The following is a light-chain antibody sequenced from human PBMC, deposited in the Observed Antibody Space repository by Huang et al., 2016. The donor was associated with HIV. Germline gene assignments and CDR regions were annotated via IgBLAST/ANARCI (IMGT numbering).Light chain of an antibody. CDR3: QQYNRLAWT. CDR1: QSISSW. Sequence: DIQMTQSPSTLSASVGDRVTITCRASQSISSWLAWYQQKPGKAPNLLIYKASSLESGVPSRFSGSGSGKEFTLTISSLQPDDFATYYCQQYNRLAWTFGQGTKVEIK. J-gene: IGKJ1*01. V-gene: IGKV1-5*03. CDR2: KAS.